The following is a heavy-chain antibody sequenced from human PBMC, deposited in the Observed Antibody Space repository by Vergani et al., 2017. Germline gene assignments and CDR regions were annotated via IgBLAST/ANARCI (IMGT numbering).Heavy chain of an antibody. D-gene: IGHD3-22*01. CDR3: AGDFVGSGYIAGGYYFDY. Sequence: QVQLQESGPGLVKPSQTLSLTCTVSGGSISSGSYYWSWIRQPAGKGLEWIGRIYTSGSTNYNPSLKSRVTISVDTSKNQFSLKLSSVTAADTAVYYCAGDFVGSGYIAGGYYFDYWGQGTLVTVSS. CDR2: IYTSGST. J-gene: IGHJ4*02. CDR1: GGSISSGSYY. V-gene: IGHV4-61*02.